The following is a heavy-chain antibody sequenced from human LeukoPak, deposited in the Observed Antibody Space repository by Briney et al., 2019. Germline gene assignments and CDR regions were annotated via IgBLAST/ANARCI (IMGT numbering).Heavy chain of an antibody. Sequence: SVKVSCKASGGTSSSYAISWVRQAPGQGLEWMGGIIPIFGTANYAQKFQGRATITADESTSTAYMELSSLGSEDTAVYYCARPSGGDFWSGYYNYWGQGTLVTVSS. CDR1: GGTSSSYA. CDR3: ARPSGGDFWSGYYNY. V-gene: IGHV1-69*01. D-gene: IGHD3-3*01. CDR2: IIPIFGTA. J-gene: IGHJ4*02.